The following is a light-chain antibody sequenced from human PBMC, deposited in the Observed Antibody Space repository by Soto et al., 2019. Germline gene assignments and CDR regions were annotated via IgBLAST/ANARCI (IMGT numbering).Light chain of an antibody. Sequence: SALTQPRSVSGSPGQSVTISCTGTSSDVGGYNYVSWYQQHPGKAPKLMIYDVSKWPSGVPDRFSGSKSGNTASLTISGLQAEDEADYYCCSYAGSYTGVFGTGTKLTVL. CDR3: CSYAGSYTGV. CDR1: SSDVGGYNY. J-gene: IGLJ1*01. V-gene: IGLV2-11*01. CDR2: DVS.